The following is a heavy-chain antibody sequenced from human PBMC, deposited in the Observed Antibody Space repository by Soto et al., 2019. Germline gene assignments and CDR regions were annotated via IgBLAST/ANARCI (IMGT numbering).Heavy chain of an antibody. J-gene: IGHJ6*02. Sequence: QVQLVESGGGVVQPGRSLRLSCAASGFTFSSYAMHWVRQAPGKGLEWVAVISYDGSNKYYADSVKGRFTISRDNSKNTLYLQMNSLRAEDTPVYYCARELGGYSNHWYSGMDVWGQGTTVTVSS. D-gene: IGHD5-18*01. V-gene: IGHV3-30-3*01. CDR3: ARELGGYSNHWYSGMDV. CDR2: ISYDGSNK. CDR1: GFTFSSYA.